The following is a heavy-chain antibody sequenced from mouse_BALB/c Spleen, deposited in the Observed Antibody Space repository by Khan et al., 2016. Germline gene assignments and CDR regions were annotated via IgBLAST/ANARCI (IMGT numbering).Heavy chain of an antibody. CDR2: IDPANGNT. J-gene: IGHJ2*01. V-gene: IGHV14-3*02. CDR1: GFNIKDTY. CDR3: ARSTDY. Sequence: VQLQQSGAELVKPGASVKLSCTASGFNIKDTYMHWVKQRPEQGLEWIGRIDPANGNTKYDPKFQGKATIPADTSSNTAYLQLSSLTSEDTAVXYWARSTDYWGQGTTLTVSS.